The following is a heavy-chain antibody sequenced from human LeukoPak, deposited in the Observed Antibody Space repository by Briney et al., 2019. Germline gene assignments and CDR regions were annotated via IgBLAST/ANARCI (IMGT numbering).Heavy chain of an antibody. CDR3: ARLHGYYYDSSGYPDY. V-gene: IGHV3-21*01. CDR2: ISSSSSYI. CDR1: GFTFSSYS. Sequence: GSLRLSCAASGFTFSSYSMNWVRQAPGKGLEWVSSISSSSSYIYYADSVKGRFTISRDNAKNSLYLQMNSLRAEDTAVYYCARLHGYYYDSSGYPDYWGQGTLVTVSS. D-gene: IGHD3-22*01. J-gene: IGHJ4*02.